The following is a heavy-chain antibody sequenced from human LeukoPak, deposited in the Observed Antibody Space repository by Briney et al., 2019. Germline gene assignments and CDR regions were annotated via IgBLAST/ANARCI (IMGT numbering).Heavy chain of an antibody. J-gene: IGHJ4*02. CDR3: AKDVTYDILTGYWHY. Sequence: GGSLRLSCAASGFTFRNYAMSWVRQAPGKGLEWVSAISGSGGSTYYADSVKGRFTISRDNSKNTLYLQMNSLRAEDTAVYYCAKDVTYDILTGYWHYWGQGTLVTVSS. D-gene: IGHD3-9*01. CDR2: ISGSGGST. CDR1: GFTFRNYA. V-gene: IGHV3-23*01.